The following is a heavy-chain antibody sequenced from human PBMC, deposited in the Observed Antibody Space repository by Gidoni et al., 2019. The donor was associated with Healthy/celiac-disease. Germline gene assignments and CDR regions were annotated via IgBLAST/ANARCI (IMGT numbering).Heavy chain of an antibody. CDR3: ARGAHYGDYVDY. CDR2: IYYSGST. D-gene: IGHD4-17*01. Sequence: QVQLQESGPGLVTPSQTLSLTCTVSGGSISSGGYYWSWIRQHPGKGLEWIGYIYYSGSTYYNPSLKSRVTISVDTSKNQFSLKLSSVTAADTAVYHCARGAHYGDYVDYWGQGTLVTVSS. J-gene: IGHJ4*02. V-gene: IGHV4-31*03. CDR1: GGSISSGGYY.